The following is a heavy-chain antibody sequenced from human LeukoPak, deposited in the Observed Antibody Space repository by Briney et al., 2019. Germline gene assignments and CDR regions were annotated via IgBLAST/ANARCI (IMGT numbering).Heavy chain of an antibody. CDR2: IYTSGST. Sequence: SQTLSFTCTVSGGSISSGSYYWSWIRQPAGKGLEWIGRIYTSGSTNYNPSLKSRVTISVDTSKNQFSLKLSSVTAADTAVYYCARGVPDTAMVLDLFDYWGQGTLVTVSS. D-gene: IGHD5-18*01. CDR3: ARGVPDTAMVLDLFDY. V-gene: IGHV4-61*02. CDR1: GGSISSGSYY. J-gene: IGHJ4*02.